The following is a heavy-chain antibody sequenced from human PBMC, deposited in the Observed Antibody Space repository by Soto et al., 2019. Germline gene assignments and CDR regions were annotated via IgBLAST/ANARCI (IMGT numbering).Heavy chain of an antibody. CDR1: GGSISSGGYY. J-gene: IGHJ6*03. D-gene: IGHD3-3*01. V-gene: IGHV4-31*03. CDR3: ARGGSLSRGYDFWSGYYDYYYYYMDV. Sequence: QVQLQESGPGLVKPSQTLSLTCTVSGGSISSGGYYWSWIRQHPGKGLEWIGYIYYSGSTYYNPSLKSRVTIPVDTPKNQLSLKLSSVTAADTAVYYCARGGSLSRGYDFWSGYYDYYYYYMDVWGKGTTVTVSS. CDR2: IYYSGST.